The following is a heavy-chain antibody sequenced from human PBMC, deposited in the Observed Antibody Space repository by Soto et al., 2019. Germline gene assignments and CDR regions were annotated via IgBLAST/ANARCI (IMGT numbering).Heavy chain of an antibody. D-gene: IGHD7-27*01. J-gene: IGHJ6*02. CDR3: AKANQLGKGANYYYYYGMDV. V-gene: IGHV3-30*18. CDR2: ISYDGSNK. CDR1: GFTFSSYG. Sequence: GGSLRLSCAASGFTFSSYGMHWVRQAPGKGLEWVAVISYDGSNKYYADSVKGRFTISRDNSKNTLYLQMNSLRAEDTAVYYCAKANQLGKGANYYYYYGMDVWGQGTTVTVSS.